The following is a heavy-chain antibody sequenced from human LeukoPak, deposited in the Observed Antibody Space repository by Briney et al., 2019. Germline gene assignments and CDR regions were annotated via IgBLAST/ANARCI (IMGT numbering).Heavy chain of an antibody. CDR3: AKDTSGSGWYELDY. V-gene: IGHV3-9*01. CDR2: ISWNSGSI. CDR1: GFTFDDYA. J-gene: IGHJ4*02. Sequence: PGRSLRLSCAASGFTFDDYAMHWVRQAPGKGLEWVSGISWNSGSIGYADSVKGQFTISRDNAKNSLYLQMNSLRAEDTALYYCAKDTSGSGWYELDYWGQGTLVTVSS. D-gene: IGHD6-19*01.